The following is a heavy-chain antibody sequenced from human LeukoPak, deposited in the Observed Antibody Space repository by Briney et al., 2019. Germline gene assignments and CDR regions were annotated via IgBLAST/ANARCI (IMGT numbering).Heavy chain of an antibody. CDR3: ANLQLSLTSSPY. J-gene: IGHJ4*02. CDR1: GFTFSSYA. Sequence: QPGGSLRLSCAASGFTFSSYAMSWVRQAPGKGLEWVSAISGSGGSTYYADSVKGRFTISRDNSKNTLYLQMNSLRAEDTAVYYCANLQLSLTSSPYWGQGTLVTVSS. D-gene: IGHD5-18*01. CDR2: ISGSGGST. V-gene: IGHV3-23*01.